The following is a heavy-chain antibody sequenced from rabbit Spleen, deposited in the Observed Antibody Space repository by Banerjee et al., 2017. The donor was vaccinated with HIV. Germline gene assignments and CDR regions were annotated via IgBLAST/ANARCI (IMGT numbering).Heavy chain of an antibody. CDR3: ARDLDGVIGWNFGW. J-gene: IGHJ4*01. Sequence: QSLEESGGDLVKPGVSLTLTCTASGFSFSSSDYMCWVRQAPGKGLEWISCIAGDSSGFTYSATWAKGRFTISKTSSTTVTLQMTSLTVADTATYFCARDLDGVIGWNFGWWGQGTLVTVS. CDR1: GFSFSSSDY. CDR2: IAGDSSGFT. D-gene: IGHD1-1*01. V-gene: IGHV1S40*01.